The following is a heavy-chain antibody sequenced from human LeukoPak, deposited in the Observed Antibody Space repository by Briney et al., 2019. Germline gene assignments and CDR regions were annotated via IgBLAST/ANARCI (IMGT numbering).Heavy chain of an antibody. CDR3: AKGQGYYSLDFDY. CDR2: ISGSGGST. Sequence: TGGSLRLSCAASGFTFSSYALSWVRQAPGKGLEWVSAISGSGGSTYYADSVKGRFTISRDNSKNTLYLQMNSLRAEDTAVYYCAKGQGYYSLDFDYWGQGTLVTVSS. J-gene: IGHJ4*02. CDR1: GFTFSSYA. D-gene: IGHD3-22*01. V-gene: IGHV3-23*01.